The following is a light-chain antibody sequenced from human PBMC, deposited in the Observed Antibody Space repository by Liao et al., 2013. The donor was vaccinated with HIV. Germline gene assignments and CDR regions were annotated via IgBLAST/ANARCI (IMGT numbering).Light chain of an antibody. CDR3: QVWASSRDPLYV. J-gene: IGLJ1*01. Sequence: SYVLTQPPSVSVAPGKTATITCGGNNIGSKSVHWYQQKPGQAPILVMHYDSDRPSGIPERFSGSNSGNTATLTISRVEAGDEADYYCQVWASSRDPLYVFGPGTKVTVV. CDR1: NIGSKS. CDR2: YDS. V-gene: IGLV3-21*01.